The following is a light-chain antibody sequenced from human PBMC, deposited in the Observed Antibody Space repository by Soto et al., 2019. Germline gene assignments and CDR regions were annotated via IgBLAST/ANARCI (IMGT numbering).Light chain of an antibody. J-gene: IGKJ4*01. V-gene: IGKV3-20*01. CDR3: QQYGSSPRLT. Sequence: EIVLTQSPGTLSLSPGERATLSCRASQSVSSSYLAWYQQKPGQAPRLLIYGASSRATGISDRFSGSGSGTHFTLTISRLEPEVFAVYYCQQYGSSPRLTFGGGTKVEIK. CDR2: GAS. CDR1: QSVSSSY.